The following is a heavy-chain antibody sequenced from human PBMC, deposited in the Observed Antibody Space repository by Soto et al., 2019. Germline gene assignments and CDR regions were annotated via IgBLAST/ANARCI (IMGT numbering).Heavy chain of an antibody. Sequence: KTSETLSLTCTVSGGSISSGGYYWSWIRQHPGKGLEWIGYIYYSGSTYYNPSLKSRVTISVDTSKNQFSLKLSSVTAADTAVYYGARGSYDFWSGYLNWFDPWGQGTLVTV. D-gene: IGHD3-3*01. V-gene: IGHV4-31*03. CDR1: GGSISSGGYY. J-gene: IGHJ5*02. CDR3: ARGSYDFWSGYLNWFDP. CDR2: IYYSGST.